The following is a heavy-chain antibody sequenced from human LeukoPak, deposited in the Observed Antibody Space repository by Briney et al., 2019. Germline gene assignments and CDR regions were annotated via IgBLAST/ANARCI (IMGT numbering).Heavy chain of an antibody. J-gene: IGHJ6*02. CDR1: GFVFSSYE. V-gene: IGHV3-48*03. CDR3: AREGGDV. D-gene: IGHD2-15*01. Sequence: GGSLRLSCAASGFVFSSYEMNWVRQPPGKGLEWVSYISESGSSSIYYADSVKGRFTISRDNTKNSLYLQMNSLRVEDTAVYYCAREGGDVWGQGTTVTVSS. CDR2: ISESGSSSI.